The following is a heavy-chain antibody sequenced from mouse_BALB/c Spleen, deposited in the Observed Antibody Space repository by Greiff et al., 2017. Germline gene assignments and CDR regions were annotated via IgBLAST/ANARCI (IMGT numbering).Heavy chain of an antibody. J-gene: IGHJ4*01. D-gene: IGHD2-1*01. CDR1: GYTFTSYW. V-gene: IGHV1S81*02. CDR2: INPSNGRT. CDR3: ARGYYGYAMDY. Sequence: VQLQQPGAELVKPGASVKLSCKASGYTFTSYWMHWVKQRPGQGLEWIGEINPSNGRTNYNEKFKSKATLTVDKSSSTAYMQLSSLTSEDSAVYYCARGYYGYAMDYWGQGTSVTVSS.